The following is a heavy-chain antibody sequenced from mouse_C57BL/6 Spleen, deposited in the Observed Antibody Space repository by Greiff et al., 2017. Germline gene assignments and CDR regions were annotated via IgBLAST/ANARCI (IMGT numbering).Heavy chain of an antibody. CDR3: ARRSSKGAMDY. J-gene: IGHJ4*01. CDR1: GYTFTSYW. CDR2: IYPGDGDT. Sequence: VQLQQSGAELAKPGASVKLSCKASGYTFTSYWMNWVKQRPGKGLEWIGQIYPGDGDTNYNGKFKGKATLTADKSSSTAYMQLSSLTSEDSAVYFCARRSSKGAMDYWGQGTSGTVSS. V-gene: IGHV1-80*01. D-gene: IGHD1-3*01.